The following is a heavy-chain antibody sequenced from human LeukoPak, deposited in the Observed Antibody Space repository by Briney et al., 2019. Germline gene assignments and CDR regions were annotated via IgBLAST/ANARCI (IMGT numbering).Heavy chain of an antibody. V-gene: IGHV3-30*02. CDR1: GFTFSSYG. CDR3: ARGRIAVALYYGMDV. D-gene: IGHD6-19*01. CDR2: IRYDGSNK. Sequence: GGSLRLSCAASGFTFSSYGMHWVRQAPGKGLEWVAFIRYDGSNKYYADSVKGRFTISRDNSKNTLYLQMNSLRAEDTAIYYCARGRIAVALYYGMDVWGHGTTVTVFS. J-gene: IGHJ6*02.